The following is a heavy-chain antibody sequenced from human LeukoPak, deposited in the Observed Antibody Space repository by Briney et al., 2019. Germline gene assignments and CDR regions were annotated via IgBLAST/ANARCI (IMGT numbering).Heavy chain of an antibody. CDR1: GFTFSNYP. D-gene: IGHD4/OR15-4a*01. V-gene: IGHV3-64D*06. CDR3: VSRYGAPPY. J-gene: IGHJ4*02. Sequence: GGPLRLSCSVSGFTFSNYPMHWVRQAPGKGLEYVSGISSNGGGTHYADSVKGRFTISRDNSKNTLYLQMSSLRTDDTAVYYCVSRYGAPPYWGQGTLVTVSS. CDR2: ISSNGGGT.